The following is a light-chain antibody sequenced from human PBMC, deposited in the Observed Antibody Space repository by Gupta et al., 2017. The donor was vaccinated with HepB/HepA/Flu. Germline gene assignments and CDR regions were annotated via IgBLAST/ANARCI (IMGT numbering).Light chain of an antibody. J-gene: IGKJ3*01. CDR3: RQTTHWPPVT. Sequence: DAVMTQSPLSLPVTLGQPASISCRSSQSLVYGDGNASLNWFQQRPGQSSRRLIYKVSNRDSGVPDRFSGSGSGTDFTLKISRVEAEDGGVYCFRQTTHWPPVTFGPGTKVDIK. V-gene: IGKV2-30*01. CDR2: KVS. CDR1: QSLVYGDGNAS.